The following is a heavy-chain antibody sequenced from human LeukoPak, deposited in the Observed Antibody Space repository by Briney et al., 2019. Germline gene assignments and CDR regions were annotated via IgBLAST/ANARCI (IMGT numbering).Heavy chain of an antibody. Sequence: PGGSLRLSCAASGFTFSSYEMNWVRQAPGKGLEWVSYINSGGSTLYYADSVKGRFTISRDSAKNSLYLQMNSLRAEDTAVYYCARIHNLGILAHFDYWGQGTLVTVSS. D-gene: IGHD1-1*01. J-gene: IGHJ4*02. CDR3: ARIHNLGILAHFDY. V-gene: IGHV3-48*03. CDR1: GFTFSSYE. CDR2: INSGGSTL.